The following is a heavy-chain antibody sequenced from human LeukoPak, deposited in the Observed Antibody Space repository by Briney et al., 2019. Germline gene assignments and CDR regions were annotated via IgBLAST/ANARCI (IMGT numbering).Heavy chain of an antibody. V-gene: IGHV4-38-2*01. Sequence: SETLSLTCVVSGYSISSGYYWGWIRQPPGKGLEWIGSIYHSGNTYYNPSLKSRVTISVDTSKNQFPLKLSFVTAADTAVYYCARHGDYYYYGMDVWGKGTTVTVSS. CDR3: ARHGDYYYYGMDV. CDR1: GYSISSGYY. D-gene: IGHD4-17*01. CDR2: IYHSGNT. J-gene: IGHJ6*04.